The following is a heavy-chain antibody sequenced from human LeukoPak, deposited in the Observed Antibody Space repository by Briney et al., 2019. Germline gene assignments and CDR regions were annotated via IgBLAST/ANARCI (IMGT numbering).Heavy chain of an antibody. D-gene: IGHD2-2*01. V-gene: IGHV3-21*01. CDR2: ISSSSSYI. Sequence: PGGSLRLSCAASGFTFSTYSMNWVRQAPGKGLEWVSSISSSSSYIYYTDSVKGRFTISRDNAKNSLYPQMNSLRAEDTAVYYCARDSSTIIDYWGQGTLVTVSS. J-gene: IGHJ4*02. CDR3: ARDSSTIIDY. CDR1: GFTFSTYS.